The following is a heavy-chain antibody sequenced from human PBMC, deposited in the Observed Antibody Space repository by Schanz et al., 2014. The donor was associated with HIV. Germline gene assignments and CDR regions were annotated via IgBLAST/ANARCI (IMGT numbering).Heavy chain of an antibody. CDR2: INPNSGGT. D-gene: IGHD6-19*01. J-gene: IGHJ4*02. V-gene: IGHV1-2*02. Sequence: QVHLVQSGAEVKKPGASVKVSCKASGYTFTGYYMHWVRQAPGQGLEWMGWINPNSGGTNFAQKFQGRVTLTRDTSITTAYMELTTLRSDDTALYYCAIPSSGWSTFDYWGQGTLVTVSS. CDR3: AIPSSGWSTFDY. CDR1: GYTFTGYY.